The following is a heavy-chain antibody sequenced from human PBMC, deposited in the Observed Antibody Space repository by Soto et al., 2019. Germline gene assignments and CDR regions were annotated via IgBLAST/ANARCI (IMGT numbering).Heavy chain of an antibody. CDR2: IWYDGSNE. Sequence: QVQLVESGGGVVQPGRSLRLSCAASGFTFSSYGMHWVRQAPGKGLEWVAVIWYDGSNEHYADSVKGRFTISRDNSKNTLYLQMNSLRAEDTAVYYCARAPGTAMAYFDYWGQGSLVTVSS. J-gene: IGHJ4*02. CDR1: GFTFSSYG. CDR3: ARAPGTAMAYFDY. V-gene: IGHV3-33*01. D-gene: IGHD5-18*01.